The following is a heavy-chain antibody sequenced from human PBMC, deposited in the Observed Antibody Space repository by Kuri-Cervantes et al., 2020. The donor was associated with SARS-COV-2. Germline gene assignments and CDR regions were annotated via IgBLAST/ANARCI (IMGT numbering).Heavy chain of an antibody. CDR1: GGSISSGSYY. V-gene: IGHV4-61*02. CDR3: ARKTGSYYPLFDY. Sequence: SETLSLTCTVSGGSISSGSYYWSWIRQPAGKGLEWIGRIYTSGSTNYNPSLKSRVTMSVDTSKNQFSLKLSSVTAADTAVYYCARKTGSYYPLFDYWGQGTLVTVSS. D-gene: IGHD1-26*01. J-gene: IGHJ4*02. CDR2: IYTSGST.